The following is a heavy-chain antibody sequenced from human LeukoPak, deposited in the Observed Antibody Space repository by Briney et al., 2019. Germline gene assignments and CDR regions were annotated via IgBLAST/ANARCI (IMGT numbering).Heavy chain of an antibody. D-gene: IGHD5-18*01. Sequence: GGSLRLSCAASGFTFNSYSMHWVRQAPGKGLEWVTAISDDETYKFYADSVKGRFTISRDNSKNTLYLQMNSLRAEDTAVYYCARELKYSYDAFDIWGQGTMVTVSS. CDR3: ARELKYSYDAFDI. V-gene: IGHV3-30-3*01. J-gene: IGHJ3*02. CDR2: ISDDETYK. CDR1: GFTFNSYS.